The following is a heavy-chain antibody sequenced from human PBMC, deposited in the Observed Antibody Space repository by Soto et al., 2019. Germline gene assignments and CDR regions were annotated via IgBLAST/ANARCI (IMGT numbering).Heavy chain of an antibody. D-gene: IGHD3-9*01. Sequence: GGSLRLSCAASGFTFSSYAMSWVRQAPGKRLEWVSTISSSGSNTYYAGSVKGRFTISRDNSENTLYLQMNSLRAEDTAVYYCAKEFYDILTPLDYWGQGTLVPVSS. V-gene: IGHV3-23*01. CDR3: AKEFYDILTPLDY. CDR1: GFTFSSYA. CDR2: ISSSGSNT. J-gene: IGHJ4*02.